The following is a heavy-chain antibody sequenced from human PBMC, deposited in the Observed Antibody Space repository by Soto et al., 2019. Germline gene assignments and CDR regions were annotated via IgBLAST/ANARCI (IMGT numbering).Heavy chain of an antibody. V-gene: IGHV5-51*01. CDR2: IYPGDSDT. D-gene: IGHD2-2*01. Sequence: PGESLKISCKGSGYSFTSYWIGWVRQMPGKGLEWMGIIYPGDSDTRYSPSFQGQVTISADKSISTAYLQWSSLKASDTAMYYCARDLTIVPATHPRLENYGMDVWGQGTTVTVSS. CDR1: GYSFTSYW. CDR3: ARDLTIVPATHPRLENYGMDV. J-gene: IGHJ6*02.